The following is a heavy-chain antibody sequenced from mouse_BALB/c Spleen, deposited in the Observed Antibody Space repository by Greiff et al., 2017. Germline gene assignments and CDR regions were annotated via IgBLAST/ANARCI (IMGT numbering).Heavy chain of an antibody. J-gene: IGHJ3*01. CDR2: IWAGGST. CDR1: GFSLTSYG. D-gene: IGHD2-4*01. Sequence: VHLVESGPGLVAPSQSLSITCTVSGFSLTSYGVHWVRQPPGKGLEWLGVIWAGGSTNYNSALMSRLSISKDNSKSQVFLKMNSLQTDDTAMYYCARAPTYYDYDGWFAYWGQGTLVTVSA. CDR3: ARAPTYYDYDGWFAY. V-gene: IGHV2-9*02.